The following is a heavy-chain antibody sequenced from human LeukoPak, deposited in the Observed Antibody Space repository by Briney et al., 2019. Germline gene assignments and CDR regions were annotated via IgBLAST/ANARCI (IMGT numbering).Heavy chain of an antibody. Sequence: GGSLRLSCTTSGFTFGDYAMSWVRQAPGKGLEWVSAISGSGGSTYYADSVKGRFTISRDNSKNTLYLQMNSLRAEDTAVYYCAKDPLAVVNFFDYWGQGTLVTVSS. CDR2: ISGSGGST. CDR1: GFTFGDYA. J-gene: IGHJ4*02. V-gene: IGHV3-23*01. CDR3: AKDPLAVVNFFDY. D-gene: IGHD6-19*01.